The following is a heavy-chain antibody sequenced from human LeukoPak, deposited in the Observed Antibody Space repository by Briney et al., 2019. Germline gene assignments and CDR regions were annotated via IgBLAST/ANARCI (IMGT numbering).Heavy chain of an antibody. CDR1: GFTISSYW. J-gene: IGHJ4*02. CDR3: ARRYFDY. V-gene: IGHV3-7*03. Sequence: GGSLRLSCVASGFTISSYWMHWVRQAPGKGLEWVANIKQDGSEEYYVNSVKGRFTISRDNAKNSLYLQMNSLRAEDTAVYYCARRYFDYWGQGILVTVSS. CDR2: IKQDGSEE.